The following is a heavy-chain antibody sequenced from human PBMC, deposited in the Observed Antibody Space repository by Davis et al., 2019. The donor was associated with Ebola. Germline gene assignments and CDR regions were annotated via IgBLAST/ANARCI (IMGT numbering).Heavy chain of an antibody. V-gene: IGHV4-31*03. CDR1: GGSISSGGYY. CDR3: ARAFFGSSTSWEGWFDP. CDR2: IYYSGST. Sequence: SETLSLTCTVSGGSISSGGYYWSWIRQHPGKGLEWIGYIYYSGSTYYNPSLKSRVTISVDTSKNQFSLKLSSVTAADTAVYYCARAFFGSSTSWEGWFDPWGQGTLVTVSS. D-gene: IGHD2-2*01. J-gene: IGHJ5*02.